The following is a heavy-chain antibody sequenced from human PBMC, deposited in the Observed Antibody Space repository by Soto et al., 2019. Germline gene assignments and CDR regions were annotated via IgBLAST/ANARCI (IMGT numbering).Heavy chain of an antibody. V-gene: IGHV3-21*06. D-gene: IGHD3-16*01. J-gene: IGHJ6*02. CDR1: GFTFRTHT. CDR2: ISSGGTYL. CDR3: VKGGEDITSPYGMDV. Sequence: PGGSLRLSCAGSGFTFRTHTLVWVRQAPGKGLEWVSSISSGGTYLEYAHSVKGRFAISRDDAKDSVFLQMSSLKTDDTAVYYCVKGGEDITSPYGMDVWGQGTTVTVSS.